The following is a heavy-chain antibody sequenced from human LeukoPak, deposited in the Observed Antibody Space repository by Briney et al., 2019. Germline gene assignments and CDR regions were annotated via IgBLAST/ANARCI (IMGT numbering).Heavy chain of an antibody. V-gene: IGHV4-34*01. CDR1: GGSFSGYY. D-gene: IGHD2-15*01. J-gene: IGHJ4*02. Sequence: SETLSLTCAVYGGSFSGYYWSWIRQPPGKGLEWIGEINHSGSTNYNPSLKSRVTISVDTSKNQFSLKLSSVTAADTAVYYCARIFGGVVVAFDYWGQGTLVTVSS. CDR3: ARIFGGVVVAFDY. CDR2: INHSGST.